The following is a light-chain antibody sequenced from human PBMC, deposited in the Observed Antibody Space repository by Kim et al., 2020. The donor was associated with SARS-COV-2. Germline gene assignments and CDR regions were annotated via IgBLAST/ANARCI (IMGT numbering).Light chain of an antibody. V-gene: IGLV2-14*02. CDR3: CSYTNTNTWI. Sequence: SVTISCTGTSSDVGKDDRVSWYQQYPGKAPRLIIYQDNNRPSGVSNRFSGSKSGNTASLTISGLQAEDEADYYCCSYTNTNTWIFGGGTQLTVL. CDR1: SSDVGKDDR. CDR2: QDN. J-gene: IGLJ2*01.